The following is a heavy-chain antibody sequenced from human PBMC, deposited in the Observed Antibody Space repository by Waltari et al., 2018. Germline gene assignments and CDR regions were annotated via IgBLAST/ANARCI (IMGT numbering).Heavy chain of an antibody. CDR1: VYTFSSYA. CDR3: ARSSGSYSMDV. J-gene: IGHJ6*03. Sequence: QVQLVQSGAEVKKPGASVKVSCKASVYTFSSYAMHWVRQAPGQRLEWMGWGNTGNGYTKYSQEFQGRVTITRDTSASTAYMELSSLRSEDTAVYYCARSSGSYSMDVWGQGTTVTVAS. D-gene: IGHD1-26*01. V-gene: IGHV1-3*02. CDR2: GNTGNGYT.